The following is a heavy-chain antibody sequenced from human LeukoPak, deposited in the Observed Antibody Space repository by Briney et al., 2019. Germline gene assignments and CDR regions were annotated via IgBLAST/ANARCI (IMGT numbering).Heavy chain of an antibody. CDR2: IYYSGST. CDR3: ARELGGVEHGGKSFDY. J-gene: IGHJ4*02. V-gene: IGHV4-30-4*01. D-gene: IGHD4-23*01. CDR1: GVSVSSGNYY. Sequence: SETLSLTCTVSGVSVSSGNYYWSWIRQPPGRGLEWIGYIYYSGSTYYNPSLKSRVTISVDTSKNQFSLKLSSVTAADTAVYYCARELGGVEHGGKSFDYWGQGTLVTVSS.